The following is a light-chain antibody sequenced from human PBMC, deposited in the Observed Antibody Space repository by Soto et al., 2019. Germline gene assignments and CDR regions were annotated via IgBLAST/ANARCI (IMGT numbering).Light chain of an antibody. J-gene: IGKJ2*01. V-gene: IGKV3-20*01. CDR2: GAS. Sequence: EIVLMQSPGTLSLSPGERATLSCRASQTLRRTYIAWYQQKPGQAPRVLIYGASKRATGIPDRFSGSGSGTDFSLTISRLEPDEFAVYYCHQYDNAPQTYGQGTKVEIK. CDR1: QTLRRTY. CDR3: HQYDNAPQT.